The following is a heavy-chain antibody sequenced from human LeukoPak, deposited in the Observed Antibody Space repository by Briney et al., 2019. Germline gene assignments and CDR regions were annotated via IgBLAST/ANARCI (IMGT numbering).Heavy chain of an antibody. V-gene: IGHV1-2*02. CDR3: ATRSSSRQNNWFDP. CDR2: INPNSGGT. Sequence: ASVKVSCKASGYTFTGYYMHWVRQAPGQGLEWMGWINPNSGGTNYAQKFQGRVTMTRDTSISTAYMELSRLRSDGTAVYYCATRSSSRQNNWFDPWGQGTLVTVSS. D-gene: IGHD2-2*01. J-gene: IGHJ5*02. CDR1: GYTFTGYY.